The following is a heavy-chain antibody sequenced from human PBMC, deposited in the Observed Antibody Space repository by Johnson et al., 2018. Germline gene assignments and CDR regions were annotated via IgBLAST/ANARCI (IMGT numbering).Heavy chain of an antibody. CDR2: ISYDGSNK. V-gene: IGHV3-30*03. D-gene: IGHD1-1*01. CDR3: ARKYSWNDGTFYYYMDV. Sequence: QVQLVESGGGVVQPGRSLRLSCAASGFTFSSYGMHWVRQVPGKGLEWVAVISYDGSNKYYADSVKGRFTISRDNSKNTLYLQMNSLRAEDTAVFYCARKYSWNDGTFYYYMDVWGKGTTVTVSS. CDR1: GFTFSSYG. J-gene: IGHJ6*03.